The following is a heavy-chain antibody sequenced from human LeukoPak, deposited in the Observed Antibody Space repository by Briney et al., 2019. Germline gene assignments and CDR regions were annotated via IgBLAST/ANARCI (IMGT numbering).Heavy chain of an antibody. Sequence: PGGSLRLSCAASGFTFSSYAMSWVRQAPGKGLEWVSAISGSGGSTYYADSVRGRFTISRDNSKNTLYLQMNSLRAEDTAVYYCAKEVYSSGWYGVGYWGQGTLVTVSS. CDR2: ISGSGGST. J-gene: IGHJ4*02. V-gene: IGHV3-23*01. CDR1: GFTFSSYA. CDR3: AKEVYSSGWYGVGY. D-gene: IGHD6-19*01.